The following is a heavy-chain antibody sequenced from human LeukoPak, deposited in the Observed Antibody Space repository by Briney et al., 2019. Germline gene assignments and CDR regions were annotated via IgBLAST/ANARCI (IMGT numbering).Heavy chain of an antibody. J-gene: IGHJ2*01. V-gene: IGHV1-8*01. CDR1: GYTFTSYD. CDR2: MNPNSGNT. CDR3: ARVSEERRGYSSSWPYWYFDL. Sequence: ASVKVSCKASGYTFTSYDISWVRQATGQGLEWMGWMNPNSGNTGYAQKFQGRVTMTRNTSISTAYMELSSLRSEDTAVYYCARVSEERRGYSSSWPYWYFDLWGRGTLVTVSS. D-gene: IGHD6-13*01.